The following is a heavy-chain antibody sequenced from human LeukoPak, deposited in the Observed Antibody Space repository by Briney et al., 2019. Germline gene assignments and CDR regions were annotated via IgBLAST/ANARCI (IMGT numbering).Heavy chain of an antibody. Sequence: GGSLRLSCAASGFTFSSYGMHWVRQAPGKGLEWVAVTWYDGSNKYYADSVKGRFTISRDNSKNTLYLQMNSLRAEDTAVYYCARDGPSGTYGMDVWGQGTTVTVSS. CDR2: TWYDGSNK. V-gene: IGHV3-33*01. D-gene: IGHD1-14*01. J-gene: IGHJ6*02. CDR1: GFTFSSYG. CDR3: ARDGPSGTYGMDV.